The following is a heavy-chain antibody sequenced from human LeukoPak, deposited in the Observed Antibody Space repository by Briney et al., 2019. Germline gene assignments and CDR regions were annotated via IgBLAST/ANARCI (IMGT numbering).Heavy chain of an antibody. CDR2: IKQDGSEK. V-gene: IGHV3-7*01. CDR1: GFTFSGYW. D-gene: IGHD3-16*02. CDR3: ARDRPVWGSYRNPEY. J-gene: IGHJ4*02. Sequence: PGGSLRLSCAASGFTFSGYWMSWVPQAPGKGLEWVANIKQDGSEKYYVDSVKGRFTISRDNAKNSLYLQMNSLRVEDTAVYYCARDRPVWGSYRNPEYWGQGTLVTVSS.